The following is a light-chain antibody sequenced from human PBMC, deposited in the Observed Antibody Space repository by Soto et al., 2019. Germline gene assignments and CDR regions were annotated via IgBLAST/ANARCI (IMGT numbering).Light chain of an antibody. CDR3: QQFNSYSPGA. CDR2: DAS. V-gene: IGKV1-5*01. Sequence: DIQMTQSPSSLSASVGDRVTITCQASQDISNYLNWYQQKPGKAPKLLIYDASSLESGVPSRFSGSGSGTEFTLTISSLHPDDFATYYCQQFNSYSPGAFRQGTKVDIK. CDR1: QDISNY. J-gene: IGKJ1*01.